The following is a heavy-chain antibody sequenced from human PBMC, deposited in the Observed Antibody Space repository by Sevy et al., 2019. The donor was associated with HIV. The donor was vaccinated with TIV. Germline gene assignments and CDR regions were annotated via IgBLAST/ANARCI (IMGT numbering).Heavy chain of an antibody. D-gene: IGHD3-22*01. CDR1: GFTVSSNY. V-gene: IGHV3-53*01. CDR2: IYSGGST. Sequence: GGSLRLSCAASGFTVSSNYMSWVRQAPGKGLEWVSVIYSGGSTYYADSVKGRFTISRDNSKNTLYLQMNSLRAEETAVYYCARVADYYDSSGYSKINWYFDLWGRGTLVTVSS. CDR3: ARVADYYDSSGYSKINWYFDL. J-gene: IGHJ2*01.